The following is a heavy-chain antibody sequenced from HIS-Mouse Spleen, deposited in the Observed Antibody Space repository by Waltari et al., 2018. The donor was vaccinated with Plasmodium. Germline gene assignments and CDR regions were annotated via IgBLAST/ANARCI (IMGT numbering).Heavy chain of an antibody. V-gene: IGHV3-30-3*01. CDR2: ISYDGSNK. CDR3: ARDRRLAFDY. CDR1: GFIFSRYA. Sequence: QVQLVESGGGVVQPGRSLRLSCAASGFIFSRYAMHWVRQAPGKGLEWVAVISYDGSNKYYADSVKGRFTISRDNSKNTLYLQMNSLRAEDTAVYYCARDRRLAFDYWGQGTLVTVSS. J-gene: IGHJ4*02. D-gene: IGHD2-15*01.